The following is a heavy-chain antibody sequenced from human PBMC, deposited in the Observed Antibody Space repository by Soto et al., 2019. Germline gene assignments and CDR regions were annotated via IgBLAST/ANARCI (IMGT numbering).Heavy chain of an antibody. CDR2: IYHSGST. V-gene: IGHV4-4*02. Sequence: PSETLSLTCAVSGGSISSSNWWSWVRQPPGKGLEWIGEIYHSGSTNYNPSLKSRVTISVDKSKNQFSPKLSSVTAADTAVYYCARGAIPYYYYGMDVWGQGTTVTVSS. D-gene: IGHD2-21*01. J-gene: IGHJ6*02. CDR3: ARGAIPYYYYGMDV. CDR1: GGSISSSNW.